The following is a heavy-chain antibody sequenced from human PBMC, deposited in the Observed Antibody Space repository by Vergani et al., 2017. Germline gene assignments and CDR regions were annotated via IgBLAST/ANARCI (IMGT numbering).Heavy chain of an antibody. CDR2: IKQDGSEK. V-gene: IGHV3-7*04. CDR3: ARDRQFGGSDYLWDY. CDR1: GFTFSSYW. D-gene: IGHD1-26*01. Sequence: EVQLVESGGGLVQPGGSLRLSCAASGFTFSSYWMSWVRQAPGKGLEWVANIKQDGSEKYYVDSVKGRFTISRDNAKNSLYLQMNSLRAEDTAVYYCARDRQFGGSDYLWDYWGQGTLVTVSS. J-gene: IGHJ4*02.